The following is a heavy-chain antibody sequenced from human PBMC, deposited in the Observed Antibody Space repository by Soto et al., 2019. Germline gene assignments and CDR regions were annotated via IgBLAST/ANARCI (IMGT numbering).Heavy chain of an antibody. D-gene: IGHD1-7*01. V-gene: IGHV4-34*01. CDR1: GGSFRGYY. Sequence: PSETLSLTCGVYGGSFRGYYWSWIRQPPGKGLEWIGEINHSGSTNYNPSLKSRVTISVDTSKNQFSLKLSSVTAADTAVYYRPRGLRRLELPYYYYGMDVWGQGTTVT. J-gene: IGHJ6*02. CDR2: INHSGST. CDR3: PRGLRRLELPYYYYGMDV.